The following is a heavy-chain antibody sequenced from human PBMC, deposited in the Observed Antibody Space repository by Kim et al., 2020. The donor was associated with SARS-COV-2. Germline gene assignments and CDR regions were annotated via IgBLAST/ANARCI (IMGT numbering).Heavy chain of an antibody. D-gene: IGHD1-1*01. J-gene: IGHJ4*02. V-gene: IGHV3-30*18. CDR2: ISDDGVKK. CDR3: AKSHHERWPVDVGDF. CDR1: GFRFSVYG. Sequence: GGSLRLSCAASGFRFSVYGMHWVRQAQDKGLEWVAVISDDGVKKYFADSVKDRFTISRDDSKNTVYLQMDSLRVEDTAVYYCAKSHHERWPVDVGDFRGQGTLVTVSS.